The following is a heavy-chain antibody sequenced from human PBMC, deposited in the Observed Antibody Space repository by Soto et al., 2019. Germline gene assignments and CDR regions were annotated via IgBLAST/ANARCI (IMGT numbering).Heavy chain of an antibody. CDR1: GYTFSNYG. J-gene: IGHJ5*02. CDR2: ISLYSDGT. CDR3: ARVVPGAEAWFGP. V-gene: IGHV1-18*01. Sequence: GASVKVSCKTSGYTFSNYGITWVLQSPGQPLEWLGWISLYSDGTSYAQKFRGRVSMTTDTSTTTAYMGLRSLRSDDTAVYYCARVVPGAEAWFGPWGQGTLVTVSS.